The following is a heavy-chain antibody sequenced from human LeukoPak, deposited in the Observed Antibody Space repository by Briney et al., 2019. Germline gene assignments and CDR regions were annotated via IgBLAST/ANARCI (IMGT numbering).Heavy chain of an antibody. CDR2: INWNGGST. J-gene: IGHJ4*02. CDR3: ARGYYDFWSGYYKTSDY. V-gene: IGHV3-20*04. Sequence: PGGSLRLSCAASGFTFDDYGMSWVRQAPGKGLEWVSGINWNGGSTGYADSVKGRFTISRDNSKNTLYLQMNSLRAEDTAVYYCARGYYDFWSGYYKTSDYWGQGTLVTVSS. CDR1: GFTFDDYG. D-gene: IGHD3-3*01.